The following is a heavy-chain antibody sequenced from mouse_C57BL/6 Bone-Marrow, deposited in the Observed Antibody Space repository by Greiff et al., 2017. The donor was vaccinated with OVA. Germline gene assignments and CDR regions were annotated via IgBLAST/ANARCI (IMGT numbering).Heavy chain of an antibody. J-gene: IGHJ4*01. CDR1: GFTFSDYG. V-gene: IGHV5-17*01. CDR3: ARSLLPYAMDY. CDR2: ISSGSSTI. D-gene: IGHD2-10*01. Sequence: EVQLVESGGGLVKPGGSLKLSCAASGFTFSDYGMHWVRQAPEKGLEWVAYISSGSSTIYYADTVKGRFTIYRDNAKNTLFLQMTSLRSEDTAMYYCARSLLPYAMDYWGQGTSVTVSS.